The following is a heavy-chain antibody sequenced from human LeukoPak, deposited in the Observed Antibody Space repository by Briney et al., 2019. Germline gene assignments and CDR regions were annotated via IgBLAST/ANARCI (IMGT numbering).Heavy chain of an antibody. CDR1: GGSFSSGSYC. J-gene: IGHJ5*02. Sequence: ASETLSLTCAVSGGSFSSGSYCWRWIRLPAGEGLEWIGCVFTGGRYNYNPSLKRRVTISVDTTKNQFSLKLSSVTATDTAVYYCARRAPSPYYDILTSDYNGVSIDPWGQRTLVTASS. CDR2: VFTGGRY. D-gene: IGHD3-9*01. V-gene: IGHV4-61*02. CDR3: ARRAPSPYYDILTSDYNGVSIDP.